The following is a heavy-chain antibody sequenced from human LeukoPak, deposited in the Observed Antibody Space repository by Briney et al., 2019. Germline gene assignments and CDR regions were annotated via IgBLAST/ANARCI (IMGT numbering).Heavy chain of an antibody. CDR2: TYYRSKWYN. CDR1: GDSVSSNSAA. Sequence: SQTLSLTCAISGDSVSSNSAAWNWIRQSPSRGLEWLGRTYYRSKWYNDYAVSVKSRITINPDTSKNQFSLQLNSVTPEDTAVYYCARDPLLYSSSWYTGYFDYWGQGTLVTVSS. J-gene: IGHJ4*02. CDR3: ARDPLLYSSSWYTGYFDY. V-gene: IGHV6-1*01. D-gene: IGHD6-13*01.